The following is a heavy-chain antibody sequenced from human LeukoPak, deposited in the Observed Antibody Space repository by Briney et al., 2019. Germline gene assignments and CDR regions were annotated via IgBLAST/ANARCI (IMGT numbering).Heavy chain of an antibody. V-gene: IGHV3-66*01. CDR1: GFTVSSNY. D-gene: IGHD6-19*01. CDR2: IYSGGST. Sequence: PGRSLRLSCAASGFTVSSNYMSWVRQAPGKGLEWVSVIYSGGSTYYADSVKGRFTISRDNSKNTLYLQMNSLRAEDTAVYYCARDSGWYSGPYYFDYWGQGTLVTVSS. J-gene: IGHJ4*02. CDR3: ARDSGWYSGPYYFDY.